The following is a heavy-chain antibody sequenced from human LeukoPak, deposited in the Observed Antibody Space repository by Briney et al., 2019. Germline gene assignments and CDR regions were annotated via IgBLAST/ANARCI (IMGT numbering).Heavy chain of an antibody. J-gene: IGHJ4*02. CDR2: IYYSGST. Sequence: SETLSLTCIVSGDSISSYYWSWIRQPPGKGLEWIGYIYYSGSTNYNPSLKSRVTISVDTSKNQFSLKLSSVTAADTAVYYCAGADYGGNGQIDYWGQGTLVTVSS. V-gene: IGHV4-59*08. D-gene: IGHD4-23*01. CDR1: GDSISSYY. CDR3: AGADYGGNGQIDY.